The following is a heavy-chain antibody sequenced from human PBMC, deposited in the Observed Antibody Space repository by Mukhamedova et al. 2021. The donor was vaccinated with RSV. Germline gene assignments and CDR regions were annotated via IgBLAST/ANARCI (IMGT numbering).Heavy chain of an antibody. CDR2: GSST. V-gene: IGHV3-74*01. Sequence: GSSTSYADSVTGRFTISRDNAKNTLYLQMNSLRAEDTAVYYCARGSWFDPWGQGTLVTVSS. CDR3: ARGSWFDP. J-gene: IGHJ5*02.